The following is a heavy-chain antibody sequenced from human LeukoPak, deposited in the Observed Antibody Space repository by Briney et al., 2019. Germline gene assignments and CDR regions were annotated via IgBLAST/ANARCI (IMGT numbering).Heavy chain of an antibody. CDR3: ARDPTRITIFGADIGGNWFDP. D-gene: IGHD3-3*01. V-gene: IGHV4-4*07. CDR2: IYTSGST. CDR1: GGSISSYY. J-gene: IGHJ5*02. Sequence: SETLSLTCTVSGGSISSYYWSWIRQPAGKGLEWIGRIYTSGSTNYNPSLKSRVTMSVDTSKNQFSLKLSSVTAADTAVYYCARDPTRITIFGADIGGNWFDPWGQGTLVTVSS.